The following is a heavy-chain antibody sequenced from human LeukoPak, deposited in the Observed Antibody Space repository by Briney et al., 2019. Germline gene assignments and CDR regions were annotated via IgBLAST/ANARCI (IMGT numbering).Heavy chain of an antibody. V-gene: IGHV3-33*06. Sequence: PGGSLRLSCAASKFIFSHYGMHWVRQAPGKGLEWVAVIFNDGSNQYYADSVKGRFTISRDNSKNTLYLQMNSLRAEDTAVYYCAKDQGGYDSSGYYVGYWGQGTLVTVSS. D-gene: IGHD3-22*01. CDR1: KFIFSHYG. CDR2: IFNDGSNQ. CDR3: AKDQGGYDSSGYYVGY. J-gene: IGHJ4*02.